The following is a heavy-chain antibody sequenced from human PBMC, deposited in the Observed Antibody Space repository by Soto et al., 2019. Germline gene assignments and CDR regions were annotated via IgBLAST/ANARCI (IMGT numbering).Heavy chain of an antibody. D-gene: IGHD3-3*01. V-gene: IGHV1-69*06. CDR2: IVPMFGTS. CDR1: GGTSTRYA. Sequence: QERLVQSGAEVRKPGSSVKVSCKVTGGTSTRYAINWVRQAPGQGLEWMGGIVPMFGTSKYAQKFQGRVTITADTSTDIAYMELRSLRSEDTAVYYCNRGSEYDFWSGYLWGQGTLVSVSS. J-gene: IGHJ4*02. CDR3: NRGSEYDFWSGYL.